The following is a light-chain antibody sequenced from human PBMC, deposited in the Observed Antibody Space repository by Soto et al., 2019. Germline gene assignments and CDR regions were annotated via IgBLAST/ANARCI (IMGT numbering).Light chain of an antibody. J-gene: IGKJ5*01. V-gene: IGKV1-12*01. CDR1: QSVSSW. CDR2: AAS. CDR3: QQLNSYPIT. Sequence: IQMTQSPSSVSASVGARVTIPCRASQSVSSWLAAYQQQQAKAPKLLLYAASSLKGGVPSRFCGGGSGTDFTLPISSLQYEDFSTDYCQQLNSYPITFGQGTRLEIK.